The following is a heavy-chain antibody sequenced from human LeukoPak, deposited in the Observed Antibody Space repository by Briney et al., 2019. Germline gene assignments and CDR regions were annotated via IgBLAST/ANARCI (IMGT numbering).Heavy chain of an antibody. Sequence: ASVKVSCKVSGYTLSELSMHWVRQAPGKGLEWMGGFDLEDGETIYVQKFQGRVTMTEDTSTETAYMELSSLRSDDTAVYFCAAGEVGQLFDYWGQGTLVTVSS. CDR2: FDLEDGET. D-gene: IGHD5-24*01. V-gene: IGHV1-24*01. J-gene: IGHJ4*02. CDR1: GYTLSELS. CDR3: AAGEVGQLFDY.